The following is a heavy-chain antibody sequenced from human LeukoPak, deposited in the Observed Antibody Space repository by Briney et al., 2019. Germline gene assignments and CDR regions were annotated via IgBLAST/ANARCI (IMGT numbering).Heavy chain of an antibody. J-gene: IGHJ4*02. CDR2: MYYSGDI. CDR3: ATWNFLTAAAFDF. Sequence: PSETLSLTCTVSGGSISSYYWSWIRQPPGKGLEWVAYMYYSGDINYNPSLKSRVTISLDTSKNLLSLKLNSVTAADTAVYYCATWNFLTAAAFDFWGQGTLVTVSS. CDR1: GGSISSYY. V-gene: IGHV4-59*01. D-gene: IGHD6-25*01.